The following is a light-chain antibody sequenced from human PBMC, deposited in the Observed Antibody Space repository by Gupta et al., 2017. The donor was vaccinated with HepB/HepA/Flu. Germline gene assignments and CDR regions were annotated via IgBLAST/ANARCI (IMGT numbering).Light chain of an antibody. J-gene: IGLJ1*01. Sequence: QSALTQPPSASGSPGQSVTISCTGTSSDVGGYNYVSWYQRHPGKAPKVIIYEISKRPSGVPERVSGSRSGNTASLTVSGLQADDEAEYFCSSYAGSNIGVFGTGTTVTVL. CDR1: SSDVGGYNY. V-gene: IGLV2-8*01. CDR2: EIS. CDR3: SSYAGSNIGV.